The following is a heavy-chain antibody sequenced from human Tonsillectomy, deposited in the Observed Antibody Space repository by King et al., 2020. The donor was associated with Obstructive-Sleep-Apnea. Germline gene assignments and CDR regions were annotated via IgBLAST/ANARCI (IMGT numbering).Heavy chain of an antibody. V-gene: IGHV1-69*04. CDR1: GGTFSSYA. J-gene: IGHJ6*02. CDR3: AEGDDILTGYAYYYYYGMDV. D-gene: IGHD3-9*01. CDR2: IIPILGIA. Sequence: QIQLVQSGAEVKKPGSSVKVSCKASGGTFSSYAISWVRQAPGQGLEWMGRIIPILGIANYAQKFQGRVTITADKSTSTAYMELSSLRSEDTAVYYCAEGDDILTGYAYYYYYGMDVWGQGTTVTVSS.